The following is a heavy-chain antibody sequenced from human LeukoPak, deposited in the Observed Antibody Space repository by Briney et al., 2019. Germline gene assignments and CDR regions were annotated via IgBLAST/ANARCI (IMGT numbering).Heavy chain of an antibody. CDR1: GYTFSDYG. CDR2: ISASDGTT. V-gene: IGHV1-18*01. Sequence: ASVKVSCKASGYTFSDYGITCARQAPGQGLEWMGWISASDGTTNYAQKVQGRVTMTTDTYTSTAYMELRSLTSDDTAVYYCARCGAAVTTHFSHWGQGTLVTVSS. CDR3: ARCGAAVTTHFSH. D-gene: IGHD4-17*01. J-gene: IGHJ4*02.